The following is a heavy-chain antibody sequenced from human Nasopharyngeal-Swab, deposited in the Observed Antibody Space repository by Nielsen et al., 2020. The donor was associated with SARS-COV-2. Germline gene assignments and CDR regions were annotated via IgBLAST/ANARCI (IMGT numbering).Heavy chain of an antibody. CDR1: GGSISSYY. J-gene: IGHJ6*03. Sequence: SETLSLTCTVSGGSISSYYWSWIRQPPGKGLEWIGYIYYSGSTNYNPSLKSRVTISVDTSKNQFSLKLSSVTAADTAVYYCARGCYDSSGWVDYYYYYMDVWGKGTTVTVSS. CDR3: ARGCYDSSGWVDYYYYYMDV. D-gene: IGHD3-22*01. CDR2: IYYSGST. V-gene: IGHV4-59*01.